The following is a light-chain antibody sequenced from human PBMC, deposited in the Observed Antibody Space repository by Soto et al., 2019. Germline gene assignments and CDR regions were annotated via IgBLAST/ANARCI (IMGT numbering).Light chain of an antibody. CDR2: DAS. J-gene: IGKJ5*01. V-gene: IGKV3D-20*02. Sequence: EIVLTQSPGTLSLSPGERTTLSCRASQSVRSSYLAWYQQKPGQPPRLLIYDASKRATGIPARFSGSGSGTDFTLTISSLEAEDFAVYYCHQRSNWLDTFGQGTRLEIK. CDR1: QSVRSSY. CDR3: HQRSNWLDT.